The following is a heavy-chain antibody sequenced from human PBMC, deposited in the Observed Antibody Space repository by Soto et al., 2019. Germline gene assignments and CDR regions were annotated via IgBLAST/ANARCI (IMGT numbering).Heavy chain of an antibody. CDR1: GGSISSGDYY. CDR2: IYYSGST. Sequence: SVTLSLTCTVSGGSISSGDYYWSWIRQPPGKGLEWIGYIYYSGSTYYNPSLKSRVTISVDTSKNQFSLKLSSVTAADTAVYYCARAPVYCSGGSCLDYWGQGTLVTVSS. CDR3: ARAPVYCSGGSCLDY. V-gene: IGHV4-30-4*01. J-gene: IGHJ4*02. D-gene: IGHD2-15*01.